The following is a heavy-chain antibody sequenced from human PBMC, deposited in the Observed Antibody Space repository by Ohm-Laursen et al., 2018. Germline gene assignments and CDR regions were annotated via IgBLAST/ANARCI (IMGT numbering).Heavy chain of an antibody. CDR3: AKDLLTARGVDY. J-gene: IGHJ4*02. Sequence: GSLRLSCSASGFTFSDYYMSWIRQAPGKGLEWVSYISSSGSTIYYADSVKGRFTISRDNAKNSLYLQMNSLRAEDTAVYYCAKDLLTARGVDYWGQGTLVTVSS. D-gene: IGHD5-18*01. CDR1: GFTFSDYY. CDR2: ISSSGSTI. V-gene: IGHV3-11*01.